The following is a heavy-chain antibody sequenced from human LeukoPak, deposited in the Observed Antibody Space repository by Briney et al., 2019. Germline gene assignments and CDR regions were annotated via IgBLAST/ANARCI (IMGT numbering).Heavy chain of an antibody. CDR2: ISSSSSYI. D-gene: IGHD3-10*01. CDR3: ARDRAGSYDNYYFDY. V-gene: IGHV3-21*01. J-gene: IGHJ4*02. CDR1: GFTFSSYS. Sequence: GGSLRLPCAASGFTFSSYSMNWVRQAPGKGLEWVSSISSSSSYIYYADSVKGRFTISRDNAKNSLYLQMNSLRAEDTAVYYCARDRAGSYDNYYFDYWGQGTLVTVSS.